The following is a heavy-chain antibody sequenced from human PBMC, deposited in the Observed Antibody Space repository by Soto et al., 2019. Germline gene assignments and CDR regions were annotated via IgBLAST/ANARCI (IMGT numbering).Heavy chain of an antibody. J-gene: IGHJ4*02. CDR3: ARWSFLDH. Sequence: EVQLLESGGRLVQPGGSLRLSCATSGFSFSSFVMSWVRQAPGKGLEWVSRLSGSDGKTYYADSVKGRFSMSTDTSKSTLYLEMNSLRAEDTAVYYCARWSFLDHWGQGTRVTVS. CDR1: GFSFSSFV. CDR2: LSGSDGKT. D-gene: IGHD1-26*01. V-gene: IGHV3-23*01.